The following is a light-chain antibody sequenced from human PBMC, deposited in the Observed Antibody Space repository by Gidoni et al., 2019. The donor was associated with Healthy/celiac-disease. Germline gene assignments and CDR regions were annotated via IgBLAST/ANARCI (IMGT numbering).Light chain of an antibody. J-gene: IGKJ1*01. Sequence: DIQLTQSPSTLSASVGDRVTITCRASQSIGSWLAWYQQKPEKAPKLLIYDASSFESGVPSRFSGSGSGTEFTLTISSLQPDDFATYYCQQYNSYSRTFGQGTKVEIK. CDR1: QSIGSW. CDR3: QQYNSYSRT. V-gene: IGKV1-5*01. CDR2: DAS.